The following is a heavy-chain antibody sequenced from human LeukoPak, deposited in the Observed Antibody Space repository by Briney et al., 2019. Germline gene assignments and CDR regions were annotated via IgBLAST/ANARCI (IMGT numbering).Heavy chain of an antibody. J-gene: IGHJ4*02. V-gene: IGHV4-59*08. CDR3: ARHTSTPHYESSGYHGHKQTGFDF. Sequence: PSETLSLTCTVSGGSISSYHWNWIRQPPGKGLEWMGYVSYSGSTNYNPSLKSRVTISLDTSKNQFSLRLSSVTAADTAVYYCARHTSTPHYESSGYHGHKQTGFDFWGQGTRVTVSS. D-gene: IGHD3-22*01. CDR1: GGSISSYH. CDR2: VSYSGST.